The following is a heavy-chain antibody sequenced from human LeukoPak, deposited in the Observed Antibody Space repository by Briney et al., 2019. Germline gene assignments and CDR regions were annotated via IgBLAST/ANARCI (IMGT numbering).Heavy chain of an antibody. J-gene: IGHJ6*02. V-gene: IGHV1-8*01. D-gene: IGHD5-12*01. CDR2: MNPNSGNT. CDR3: ARIVAYYYYYGMDV. CDR1: GYTFTSYD. Sequence: ASVKVSCKASGYTFTSYDINWVRQATGQGPEWMGWMNPNSGNTGYAQKFQGRVTMTRNTSISTAYMELSSLRSEDTAVYYCARIVAYYYYYGMDVWGQGTTVTVSS.